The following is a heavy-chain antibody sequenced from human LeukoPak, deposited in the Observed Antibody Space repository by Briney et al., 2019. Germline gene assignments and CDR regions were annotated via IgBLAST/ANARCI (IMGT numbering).Heavy chain of an antibody. V-gene: IGHV4-59*01. CDR3: ARAKWELLRPYYFDY. CDR2: IYYSGSN. Sequence: SETLSLTCTVSGGSISSYYWSWIRQPPGKGLEWIGYIYYSGSNNYNPSLKSRVTISVDTSKNQFSLKLSSVTAADTAVYYCARAKWELLRPYYFDYWGQGTLVTVSS. D-gene: IGHD1-26*01. CDR1: GGSISSYY. J-gene: IGHJ4*02.